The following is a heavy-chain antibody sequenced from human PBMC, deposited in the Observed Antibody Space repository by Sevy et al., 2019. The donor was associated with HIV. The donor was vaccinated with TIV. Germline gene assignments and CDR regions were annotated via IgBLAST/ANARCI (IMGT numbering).Heavy chain of an antibody. D-gene: IGHD3-22*01. J-gene: IGHJ1*01. CDR3: ARVDSSGYYYTEYFQH. V-gene: IGHV3-30-3*01. CDR2: ISYDGSNK. Sequence: GGSLRLSCAASGFTFSSYAMHWVRQAPGKGLEWVAVISYDGSNKYYADSVKGRLTISRDNSKNTLYLQMNSLRAEDTAVYYCARVDSSGYYYTEYFQHWGQGTLVTVSS. CDR1: GFTFSSYA.